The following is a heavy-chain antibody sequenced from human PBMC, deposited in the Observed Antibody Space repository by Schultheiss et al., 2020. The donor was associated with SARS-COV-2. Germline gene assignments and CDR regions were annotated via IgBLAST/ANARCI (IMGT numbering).Heavy chain of an antibody. CDR2: IYYSGST. V-gene: IGHV4-61*05. CDR1: GGSISSGSYY. D-gene: IGHD4/OR15-4a*01. J-gene: IGHJ4*02. CDR3: ARHVDDFGEFYFDS. Sequence: SETLSLTCTVSGGSISSGSYYWGWIRQPPGKGLEWIGYIYYSGSTNYNPSLKSRVTISVDTSKNQFSLRLRSVTAADTATYYCARHVDDFGEFYFDSWGQGTLVTVAS.